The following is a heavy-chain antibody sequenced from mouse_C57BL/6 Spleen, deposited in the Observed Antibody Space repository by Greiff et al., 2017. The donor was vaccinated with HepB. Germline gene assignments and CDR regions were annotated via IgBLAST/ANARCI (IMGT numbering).Heavy chain of an antibody. Sequence: VKLQQPGTELVKPGASVKLSCKASGYTFTSYWMHWVKQRPGQGLEWIGNINPSNGGTNYNEKFKSKATLTVDKSSSTAYMQLSSLTSEDSAVYYGARWGLTGTFDYWGQGTTLTVSS. CDR1: GYTFTSYW. CDR3: ARWGLTGTFDY. D-gene: IGHD4-1*01. V-gene: IGHV1-53*01. J-gene: IGHJ2*01. CDR2: INPSNGGT.